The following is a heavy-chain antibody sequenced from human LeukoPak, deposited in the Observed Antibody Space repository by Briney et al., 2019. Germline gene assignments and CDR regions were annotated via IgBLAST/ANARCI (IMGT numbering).Heavy chain of an antibody. CDR2: INPNSGGT. Sequence: ASVKVSCKASGYTFTGYYMHWVRQAPGQGLEWMGRINPNSGGTNYAQKFQGRVTMTRDTSISTAYMELSRLRSDDTAVYYCAREGYYYDSSGSIYYFDYWGQGTLVTVSS. CDR1: GYTFTGYY. D-gene: IGHD3-22*01. V-gene: IGHV1-2*06. J-gene: IGHJ4*02. CDR3: AREGYYYDSSGSIYYFDY.